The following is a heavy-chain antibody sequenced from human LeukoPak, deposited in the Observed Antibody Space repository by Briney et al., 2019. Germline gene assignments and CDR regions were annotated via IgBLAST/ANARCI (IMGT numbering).Heavy chain of an antibody. CDR3: ARDRQDIVLMVYNDY. CDR2: ISSSSSTI. D-gene: IGHD2-8*01. V-gene: IGHV3-48*01. CDR1: GFTFSSYS. J-gene: IGHJ4*02. Sequence: PGGSLRLSCAASGFTFSSYSMNWVRQAPGKGLEWVPYISSSSSTIYYADSVKGRFTISRDNAKNSLYLQMNSLRAEDTAVYYCARDRQDIVLMVYNDYWGQGTLVTVSS.